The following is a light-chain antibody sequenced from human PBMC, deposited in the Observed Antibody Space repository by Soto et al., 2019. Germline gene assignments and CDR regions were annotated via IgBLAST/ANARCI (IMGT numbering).Light chain of an antibody. V-gene: IGLV2-8*01. CDR3: SSYAGSNIV. CDR2: EVS. CDR1: SSDVGCYNY. Sequence: QSALTQPPSASGSPGQSVTISCTGTSSDVGCYNYVSWYQQHPGKAPKLMIYEVSRWPSGVPDRFSGSKSGNTAALTVSGLHAEDEADYYCSSYAGSNIVFGGGTKLTVL. J-gene: IGLJ2*01.